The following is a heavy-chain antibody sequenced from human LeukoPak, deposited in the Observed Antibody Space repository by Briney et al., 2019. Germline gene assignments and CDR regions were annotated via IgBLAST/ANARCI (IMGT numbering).Heavy chain of an antibody. V-gene: IGHV4-59*08. Sequence: MPSETLSLTCTVSGGSVSSYYWSWIRQPPGKGLEWIGYIYYSGSTNYNPPLKSRVTISVDTSKNQFSLKLSSVTPADTAVYYCARVRGVAGRYLFDYWGQGTLVTVSS. CDR2: IYYSGST. CDR1: GGSVSSYY. D-gene: IGHD1-14*01. J-gene: IGHJ4*02. CDR3: ARVRGVAGRYLFDY.